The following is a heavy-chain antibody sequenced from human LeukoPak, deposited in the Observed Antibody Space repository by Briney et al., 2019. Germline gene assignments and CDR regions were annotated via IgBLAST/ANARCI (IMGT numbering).Heavy chain of an antibody. D-gene: IGHD1-26*01. CDR1: GGSISSYF. J-gene: IGHJ4*02. CDR3: VRGGTYYLPY. V-gene: IGHV4-4*07. CDR2: ILHTGPT. Sequence: SETLSLTCTVSGGSISSYFWSWIRQPAGKGLEWIGEILHTGPTNFNPSLKSRVTISMDKSKNQLSLRLNSVTAADTAIYYCVRGGTYYLPYWGQGILVTVSS.